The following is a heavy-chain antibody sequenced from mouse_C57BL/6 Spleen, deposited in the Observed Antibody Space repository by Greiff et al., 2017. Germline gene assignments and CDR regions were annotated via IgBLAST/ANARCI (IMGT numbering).Heavy chain of an antibody. J-gene: IGHJ4*01. V-gene: IGHV10-3*01. Sequence: EVQLVESGGGLVQPKGSLKLSCAASGFTFNTYAMHWVRQAPGQGLEWVARIRSKSSNYATYYADSVKDRFTISRDKSQSMLYLQMNYLESEDTAMYYCVRSGGYSFYAMDYWGQGTSVTVSA. CDR2: IRSKSSNYAT. D-gene: IGHD2-3*01. CDR3: VRSGGYSFYAMDY. CDR1: GFTFNTYA.